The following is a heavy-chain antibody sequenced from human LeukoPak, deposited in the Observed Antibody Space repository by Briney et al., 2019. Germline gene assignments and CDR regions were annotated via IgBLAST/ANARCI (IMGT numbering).Heavy chain of an antibody. CDR1: GGSFSGYY. Sequence: PSETLSLTCAVYGGSFSGYYWSWIRQPPGKGLEWIGEINHSGSTNYNPSLKSRVTISVDTSKNQFSLKLSSVTAADTAVYYCARTLSFGVVIPWNWFDPWGQGTLDTVSS. CDR2: INHSGST. J-gene: IGHJ5*02. V-gene: IGHV4-34*01. CDR3: ARTLSFGVVIPWNWFDP. D-gene: IGHD3-3*01.